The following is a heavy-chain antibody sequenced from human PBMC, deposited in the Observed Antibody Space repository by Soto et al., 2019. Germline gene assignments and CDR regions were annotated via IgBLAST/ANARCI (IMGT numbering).Heavy chain of an antibody. CDR2: TYYRSKWYN. D-gene: IGHD1-1*01. CDR1: GDSVSSNSAA. J-gene: IGHJ3*02. CDR3: ASYWTQNGAFDI. Sequence: SETLSLTCAISGDSVSSNSAAWNWIRQSPSRGLEWLGRTYYRSKWYNDYAVSVKSRITINPDTSKNQFSLQLNSVTPEDTAVYYCASYWTQNGAFDIWGQGTMVSVSS. V-gene: IGHV6-1*01.